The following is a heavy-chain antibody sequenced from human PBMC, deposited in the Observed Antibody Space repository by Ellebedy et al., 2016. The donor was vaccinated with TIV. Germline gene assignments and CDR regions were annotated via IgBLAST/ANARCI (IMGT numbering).Heavy chain of an antibody. CDR2: IYYSGST. V-gene: IGHV4-59*01. Sequence: MPSETLSLTCTVSGGSISSYYWSWIRQPPGKGLEWIGYIYYSGSTNYNPSLKSRVTISVDTSKNQLSLKLSSVTAADQAVYYCARVAITAAVGGGFFDLWGRGALVTVSS. CDR3: ARVAITAAVGGGFFDL. D-gene: IGHD6-13*01. CDR1: GGSISSYY. J-gene: IGHJ2*01.